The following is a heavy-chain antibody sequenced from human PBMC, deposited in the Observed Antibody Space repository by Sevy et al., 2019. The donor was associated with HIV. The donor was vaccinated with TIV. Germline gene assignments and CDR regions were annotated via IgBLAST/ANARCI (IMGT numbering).Heavy chain of an antibody. V-gene: IGHV3-74*01. J-gene: IGHJ6*03. CDR3: TRGDPIVPPAGYYYHMDV. Sequence: GGSLRLSCVASGFTFDSYWMHWVRQAPGKGLVWVSLINSDGSSTPYADSVKGRFTISRDNAKNTLYLQLNRLGAEDTAVYYCTRGDPIVPPAGYYYHMDVWGKGTTVTVSS. CDR2: INSDGSST. CDR1: GFTFDSYW. D-gene: IGHD1-26*01.